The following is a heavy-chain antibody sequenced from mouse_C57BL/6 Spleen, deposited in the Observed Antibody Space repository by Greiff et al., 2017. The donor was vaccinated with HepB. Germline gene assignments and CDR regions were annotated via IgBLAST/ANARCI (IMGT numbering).Heavy chain of an antibody. V-gene: IGHV1-62-2*01. J-gene: IGHJ2*01. D-gene: IGHD2-5*01. CDR3: ARHVGSYYSNYDYFDD. CDR2: FYPGSGSI. Sequence: VQLQQSGAELVKPGASVKLSCKASGYTFTEYTIHWVKQRSGQGLEWIGWFYPGSGSIKYNEKFKDKATLTADKSSSTVYMELSRLTSEDSAVYVCARHVGSYYSNYDYFDDWGQGTTLTVSS. CDR1: GYTFTEYT.